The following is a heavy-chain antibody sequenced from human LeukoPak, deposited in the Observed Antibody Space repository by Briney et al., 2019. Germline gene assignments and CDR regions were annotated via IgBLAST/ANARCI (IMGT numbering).Heavy chain of an antibody. V-gene: IGHV3-48*02. CDR1: GFTFSSYT. D-gene: IGHD2-21*01. CDR2: VSTSSDI. J-gene: IGHJ4*02. Sequence: GGSLRLSCACSGFTFSSYTMNWVRQAPGKGLQWVSTVSTSSDIHYSDSVKGRFTISRDNARNSLYLQMNSLRDEDTAVYYCARRALHTFHPYYRGQGTLVTVSS. CDR3: ARRALHTFHPYY.